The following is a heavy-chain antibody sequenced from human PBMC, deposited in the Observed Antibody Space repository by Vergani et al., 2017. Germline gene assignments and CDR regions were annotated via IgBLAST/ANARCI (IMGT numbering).Heavy chain of an antibody. CDR1: GGSISSSSYY. J-gene: IGHJ4*02. Sequence: QLQLQESGPGLVKPSETLSLTCSVSGGSISSSSYYWGWIRQPPGKGLEWIGSIYYSGSTYYNPSLQSRVTISVDTSKNQFSLKLSSVTAADTAVYYCAGLGGGVADYWGQGTLVTVSS. CDR3: AGLGGGVADY. CDR2: IYYSGST. D-gene: IGHD2-15*01. V-gene: IGHV4-39*01.